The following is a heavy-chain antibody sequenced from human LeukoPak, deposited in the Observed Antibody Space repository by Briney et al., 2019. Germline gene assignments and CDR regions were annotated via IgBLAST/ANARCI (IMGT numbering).Heavy chain of an antibody. D-gene: IGHD3-10*01. CDR3: ERNEGSSGSGASPWFDT. CDR1: GYTFTGYY. CDR2: INPNSGGT. J-gene: IGHJ5*02. V-gene: IGHV1-2*06. Sequence: ASVKVSCKASGYTFTGYYMHWVLQAPGQGLEWMGRINPNSGGTNYAQQFQGRVTMTRDTSISTAYMELSRLRSDNTAVYYCERNEGSSGSGASPWFDTWGQGTMVTVSS.